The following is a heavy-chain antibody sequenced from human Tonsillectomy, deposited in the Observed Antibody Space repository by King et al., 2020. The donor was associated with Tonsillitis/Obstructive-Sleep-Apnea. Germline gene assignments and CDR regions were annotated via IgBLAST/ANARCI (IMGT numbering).Heavy chain of an antibody. D-gene: IGHD3-3*01. CDR1: GYTFTSYD. Sequence: AQLVQSGAEVKKPGASVKVSCKASGYTFTSYDINWVRQATGQGLEWMGWMNPNSGNTGYAQKFQGRVTMTRNTSISTAYMELSSLRSEDTAVYYCARAVGTYYDFCSGYYTGYYYYYMDVWGKGTTVTVSS. CDR3: ARAVGTYYDFCSGYYTGYYYYYMDV. J-gene: IGHJ6*03. CDR2: MNPNSGNT. V-gene: IGHV1-8*01.